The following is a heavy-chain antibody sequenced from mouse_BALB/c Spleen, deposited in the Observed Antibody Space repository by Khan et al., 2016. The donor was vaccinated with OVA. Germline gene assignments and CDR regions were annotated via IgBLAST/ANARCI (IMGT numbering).Heavy chain of an antibody. CDR3: ARTARIKY. CDR1: GYSITSGYG. D-gene: IGHD1-2*01. V-gene: IGHV3-2*02. CDR2: ISYSGST. Sequence: EVQLQESGPGLVKPSQSLSLTCTVTGYSITSGYGWNWIRQFPGNKLEWMGYISYSGSTNSNTSLKSRIVNTRDTSKNQFFLQLNSVTTEDTATYYCARTARIKYWGQGTTLTVSS. J-gene: IGHJ2*01.